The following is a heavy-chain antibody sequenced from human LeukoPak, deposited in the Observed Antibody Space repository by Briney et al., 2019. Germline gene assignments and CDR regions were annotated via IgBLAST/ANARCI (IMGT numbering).Heavy chain of an antibody. CDR3: ARRASAYSHPYDY. CDR1: GFTFDDYA. D-gene: IGHD4/OR15-4a*01. CDR2: ISWNSGSI. Sequence: GGSLRLSCAASGFTFDDYAMHWVRQAPGKGLEWVSGISWNSGSIGYADSVKGRFTISRDNSKNTLYLQMNSLRAEDTAVYYCARRASAYSHPYDYWGQGTLVTVSS. J-gene: IGHJ4*02. V-gene: IGHV3-9*01.